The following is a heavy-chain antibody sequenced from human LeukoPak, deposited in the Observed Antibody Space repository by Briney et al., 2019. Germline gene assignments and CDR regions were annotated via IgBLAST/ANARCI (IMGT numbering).Heavy chain of an antibody. V-gene: IGHV4-4*02. Sequence: PSGTLSLTCVVSGGSISISSSNWWSWVRQPPGKGLEWIGEIYHSGSTNYNPSLKSRVTVSVDKSKNQFSLKLSSVTAADTAVYYCARDLHGGNSFTSDWYFDLWGRGTLVTVSS. CDR2: IYHSGST. J-gene: IGHJ2*01. D-gene: IGHD4-23*01. CDR3: ARDLHGGNSFTSDWYFDL. CDR1: GGSISISSSNW.